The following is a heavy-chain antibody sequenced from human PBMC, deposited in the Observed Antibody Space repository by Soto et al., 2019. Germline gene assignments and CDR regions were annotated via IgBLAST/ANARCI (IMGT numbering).Heavy chain of an antibody. V-gene: IGHV1-3*01. J-gene: IGHJ3*02. D-gene: IGHD3-16*01. CDR2: INAGNGNT. CDR1: GYTFTSYA. Sequence: QVQLVQSGAEVQKPGASVKVSCKASGYTFTSYAIHWVRQAPGPRLEWMGWINAGNGNTQYSQKFPVRVTITRETSASIAYMEVSSLRSEDTALYYCAREQSGEIMTMTDAFDIWGQGTMVTVSS. CDR3: AREQSGEIMTMTDAFDI.